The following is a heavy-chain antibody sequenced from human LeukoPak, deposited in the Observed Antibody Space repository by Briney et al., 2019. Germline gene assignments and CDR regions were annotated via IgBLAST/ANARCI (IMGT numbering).Heavy chain of an antibody. V-gene: IGHV1-46*01. Sequence: ASVKVSCTASGYIFTSNYIHWVRQAPGQGLEWMGMIYPRDGSTSYAQRFQDRVTVTRDTSTSTVHMELSGLRSEDTAVYYCARDQEGFDYWGQGTQVTVSS. CDR2: IYPRDGST. J-gene: IGHJ4*02. CDR1: GYIFTSNY. CDR3: ARDQEGFDY.